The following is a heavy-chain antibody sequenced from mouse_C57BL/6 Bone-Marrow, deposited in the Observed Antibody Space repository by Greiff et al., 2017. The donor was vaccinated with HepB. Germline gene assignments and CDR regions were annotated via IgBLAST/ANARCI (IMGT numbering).Heavy chain of an antibody. V-gene: IGHV6-3*01. CDR2: IRLKSDNYAT. Sequence: EVKVVESGGGLVQPGGSMKLSCVASGFTFSNYWMNWVRQSPEKGLEWVAQIRLKSDNYATHYAESVKGRFTISRDDSKSSVYLQMNNLRAEDTGIYYCTGPYYYGSSLYWYFDVWGTGTTVTVSS. J-gene: IGHJ1*03. CDR3: TGPYYYGSSLYWYFDV. D-gene: IGHD1-1*01. CDR1: GFTFSNYW.